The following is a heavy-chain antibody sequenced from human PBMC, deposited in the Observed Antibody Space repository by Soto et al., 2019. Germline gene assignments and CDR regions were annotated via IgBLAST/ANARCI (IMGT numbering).Heavy chain of an antibody. V-gene: IGHV4-59*08. CDR1: GGSISSYY. CDR3: ARFPDATTTFDY. J-gene: IGHJ4*02. D-gene: IGHD4-17*01. CDR2: IYYSGST. Sequence: ETLSLTCTVSGGSISSYYWSWIRQPPGKGLEWIGYIYYSGSTNYNPSLKSRVTISVDTSKNQFSLKLSSVTAADTAVYYCARFPDATTTFDYWGQGTLVTVSS.